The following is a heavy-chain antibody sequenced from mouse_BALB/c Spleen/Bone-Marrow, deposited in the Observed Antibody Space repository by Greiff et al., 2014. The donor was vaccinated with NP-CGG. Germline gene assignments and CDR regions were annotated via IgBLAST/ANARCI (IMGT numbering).Heavy chain of an antibody. D-gene: IGHD2-14*01. Sequence: EVMLVESGGGLVKPGGSLKLSCAASGFTFSDYYMYWVRQTPEKRLEWVATISDGGTYTYYPDSVKGRFTISRDNAKNNLYLQMSSLKSEDTALYYCARDRGVQGYAMDYWGQGTSVTVSS. CDR3: ARDRGVQGYAMDY. CDR2: ISDGGTYT. J-gene: IGHJ4*01. V-gene: IGHV5-4*02. CDR1: GFTFSDYY.